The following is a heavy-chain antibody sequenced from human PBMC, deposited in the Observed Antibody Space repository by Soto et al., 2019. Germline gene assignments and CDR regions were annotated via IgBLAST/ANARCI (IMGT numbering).Heavy chain of an antibody. CDR2: IYYSGST. CDR3: ARDHEQGVVIASPDYYGMDV. CDR1: GGYISSGGYY. Sequence: SETLSLTCTVSGGYISSGGYYWSWIRQHPGKGLEWIGYIYYSGSTYYNPSLKSRVTISVDTSKNQFSLKLSSVTAADTAVYYCARDHEQGVVIASPDYYGMDVWGQGTTVTVSS. J-gene: IGHJ6*02. V-gene: IGHV4-31*03. D-gene: IGHD3-3*01.